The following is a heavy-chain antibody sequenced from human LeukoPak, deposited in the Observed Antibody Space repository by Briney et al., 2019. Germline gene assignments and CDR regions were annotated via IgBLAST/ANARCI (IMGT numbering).Heavy chain of an antibody. Sequence: ASVKVSCKASGYTFTSYYMHWVRQAPGQGPEWMGIINPSGGSTSYAQKFQGRVTMTRDTSTSTVYMELSSLRSEDTAVYYCAREHSGSYVEDYFDYWGQGTLVTVSS. CDR1: GYTFTSYY. D-gene: IGHD1-26*01. J-gene: IGHJ4*02. CDR2: INPSGGST. V-gene: IGHV1-46*01. CDR3: AREHSGSYVEDYFDY.